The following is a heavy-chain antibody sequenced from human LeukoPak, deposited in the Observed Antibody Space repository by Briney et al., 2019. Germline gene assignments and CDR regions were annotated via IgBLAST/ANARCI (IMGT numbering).Heavy chain of an antibody. CDR3: ARMGYCSSTTCGGAFDY. V-gene: IGHV7-4-1*02. CDR1: GYTFTSYA. CDR2: VNTNTGNP. D-gene: IGHD2-2*01. J-gene: IGHJ4*02. Sequence: ASVKVSCKASGYTFTSYAMTWLRQAPGQGPEWMGWVNTNTGNPTFAQNFTGRFVFSLDTSVSTVYLQISSLKAEDTAVYYCARMGYCSSTTCGGAFDYRGQGTLVTVSS.